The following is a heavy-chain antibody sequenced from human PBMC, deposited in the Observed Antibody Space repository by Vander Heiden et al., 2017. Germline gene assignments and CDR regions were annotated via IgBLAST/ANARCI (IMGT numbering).Heavy chain of an antibody. V-gene: IGHV3-30-3*01. J-gene: IGHJ5*02. CDR3: ARDPVGLAATGPQYNGLDP. CDR2: ISYEETNK. CDR1: GFSFSTYP. D-gene: IGHD6-13*01. Sequence: QEQLVESGGAVVQTGRSLGLSCAAAGFSFSTYPMHWVRQAPGKGLEWVALISYEETNKYYGDSVKGRFTISRDNSKNTLYLQLNSLRPEDTAVYYCARDPVGLAATGPQYNGLDPWGQGTLVTVSS.